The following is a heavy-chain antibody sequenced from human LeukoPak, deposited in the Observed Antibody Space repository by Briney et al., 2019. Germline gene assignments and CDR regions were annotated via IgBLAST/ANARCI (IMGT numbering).Heavy chain of an antibody. D-gene: IGHD1-26*01. Sequence: ASVKVSCTASGYTFTGYYMHWVRQAPGQGLEWMGWVNPNSGGTNYAQKFQGRVTMTRDTSISPAYMELSRLGSDDTAVYYCARGRGSYNAFDIWGQGTMVTVSS. CDR2: VNPNSGGT. CDR1: GYTFTGYY. J-gene: IGHJ3*02. CDR3: ARGRGSYNAFDI. V-gene: IGHV1-2*02.